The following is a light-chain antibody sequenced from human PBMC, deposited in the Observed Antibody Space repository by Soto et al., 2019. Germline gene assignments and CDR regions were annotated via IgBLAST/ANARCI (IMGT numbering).Light chain of an antibody. Sequence: QSVLTQPASVSGSPGQSITISCTGTISDVSGYNFVSWHQQYPGEAPKLMIYDVSNRPSGVSNRFSGSKSGNTASLTISGLQAEDEADYYCSSYTSSNTYVFGTGTKVTVL. J-gene: IGLJ1*01. CDR2: DVS. CDR1: ISDVSGYNF. CDR3: SSYTSSNTYV. V-gene: IGLV2-14*03.